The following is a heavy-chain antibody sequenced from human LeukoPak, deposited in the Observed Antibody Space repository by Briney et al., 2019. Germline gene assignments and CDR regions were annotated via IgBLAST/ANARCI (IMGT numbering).Heavy chain of an antibody. D-gene: IGHD3-3*01. V-gene: IGHV1-46*01. Sequence: ASVKVSCKASGYTFTSYYMHWVRQAPGQGLEWMGIINPSGGSTSYAQKFQGRVTMTRDTSTSTVYMELSSLRSEDTAVYYCARGRITIFGVVMDYGMDVWGQGTTVTVSS. J-gene: IGHJ6*02. CDR1: GYTFTSYY. CDR2: INPSGGST. CDR3: ARGRITIFGVVMDYGMDV.